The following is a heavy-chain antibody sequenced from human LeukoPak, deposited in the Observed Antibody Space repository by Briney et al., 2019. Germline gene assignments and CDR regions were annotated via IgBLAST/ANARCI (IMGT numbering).Heavy chain of an antibody. V-gene: IGHV1-69*13. CDR1: GGTFSSYA. Sequence: SVKVSCKASGGTFSSYAISWVRQAPGQGLEWMGGIIPIFGTANYAQKFQDRVSITADESTTTVYMELSSLRSEDTAVYYCSRDGKYYDRSGYYYIDAFDLWGQGTMVTVS. J-gene: IGHJ3*01. CDR2: IIPIFGTA. D-gene: IGHD3-22*01. CDR3: SRDGKYYDRSGYYYIDAFDL.